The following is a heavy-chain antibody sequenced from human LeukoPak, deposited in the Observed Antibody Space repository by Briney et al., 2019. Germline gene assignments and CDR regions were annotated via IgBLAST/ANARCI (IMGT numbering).Heavy chain of an antibody. CDR2: ISSSSSNI. J-gene: IGHJ4*02. CDR3: ARVTYGSGTYGAFDY. Sequence: GGSLRLSCAASGFTFSSYSMNWVRQAPGKGLEWVSSISSSSSNIYYADSVKGRFTISRDNAKNSLYLQMNSLRAEDTAVYYCARVTYGSGTYGAFDYWGQGTLVTVSS. V-gene: IGHV3-21*04. CDR1: GFTFSSYS. D-gene: IGHD3-10*01.